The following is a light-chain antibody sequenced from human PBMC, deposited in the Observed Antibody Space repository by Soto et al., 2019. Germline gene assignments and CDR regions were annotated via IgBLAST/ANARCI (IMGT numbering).Light chain of an antibody. Sequence: IVMPQSPLSLPVTPGEPASISCRSSQSLLHSNGYNYLDWYLQKPGQSPQLLIYLGSNRSSGVPDRFSGSGSGTDFTLKISRVEAEDVGVYYCMQGTHWPITFGQGTRLEI. V-gene: IGKV2-28*01. CDR2: LGS. J-gene: IGKJ5*01. CDR3: MQGTHWPIT. CDR1: QSLLHSNGYNY.